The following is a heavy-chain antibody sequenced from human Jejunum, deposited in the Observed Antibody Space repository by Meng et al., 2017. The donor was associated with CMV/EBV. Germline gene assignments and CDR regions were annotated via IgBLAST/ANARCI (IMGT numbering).Heavy chain of an antibody. CDR1: CYPFPDYG. Sequence: CQASCYPFPDYGIGWVRQAPGQGLEWMGWISAYDGDTNYAPKFRGRLTLTTDTPATTVYMELRSLTSDDTAFYYCARNTNPEYFQYWGQGTLVTVSS. V-gene: IGHV1-18*01. J-gene: IGHJ1*01. CDR2: ISAYDGDT. CDR3: ARNTNPEYFQY.